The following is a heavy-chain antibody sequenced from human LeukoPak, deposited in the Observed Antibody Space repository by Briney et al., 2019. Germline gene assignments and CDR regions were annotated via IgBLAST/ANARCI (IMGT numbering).Heavy chain of an antibody. D-gene: IGHD6-19*01. Sequence: SGGSLRLSCAASGFTFDDYAMHWVRHAPGKGLEWGSGISWNSGSIGYADSVKGRFTISRDNAKNSLYLQMNSLRAEDTALYYCAKDMTSSGYSSGYTDWGQGTLVTVSS. CDR2: ISWNSGSI. V-gene: IGHV3-9*01. CDR1: GFTFDDYA. J-gene: IGHJ4*02. CDR3: AKDMTSSGYSSGYTD.